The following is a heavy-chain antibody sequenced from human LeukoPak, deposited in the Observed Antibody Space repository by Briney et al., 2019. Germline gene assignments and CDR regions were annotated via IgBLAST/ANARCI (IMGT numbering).Heavy chain of an antibody. Sequence: SETLSLTCTVSGGSISSYYWSWIRQPPGKGLEWIGYIYYSGSTKYNPSLKSRVTISVDTSKNQFSLKLSSVAAADTAVYYCARVYGSSWLYYFDYWGQGTLVTVSS. V-gene: IGHV4-59*08. CDR1: GGSISSYY. J-gene: IGHJ4*02. CDR3: ARVYGSSWLYYFDY. D-gene: IGHD6-13*01. CDR2: IYYSGST.